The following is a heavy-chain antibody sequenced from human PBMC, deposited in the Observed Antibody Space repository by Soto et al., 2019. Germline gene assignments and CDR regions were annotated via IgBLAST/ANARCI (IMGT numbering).Heavy chain of an antibody. D-gene: IGHD6-6*01. J-gene: IGHJ4*02. CDR2: INHSGST. V-gene: IGHV4-34*01. CDR1: GGSFSGYY. Sequence: PSETLSLTCAVYGGSFSGYYWSWIRQPPGKGLEWIGEINHSGSTNYNPSLKSRVTISVDTSKNQFSLKLSSVTAADTAVYYCARGNLNINSSSYYFDYWGQGTLVTVSS. CDR3: ARGNLNINSSSYYFDY.